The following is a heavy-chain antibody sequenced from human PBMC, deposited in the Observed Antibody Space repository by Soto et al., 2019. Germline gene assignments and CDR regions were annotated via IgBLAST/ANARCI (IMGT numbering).Heavy chain of an antibody. V-gene: IGHV4-39*01. J-gene: IGHJ5*02. D-gene: IGHD3-9*01. CDR3: ARHGSVSYYDILTGPTGNWFDP. CDR2: IYYSGST. CDR1: GGSISSSSYY. Sequence: SETLSLTSTVSGGSISSSSYYWGWIRQPPGKGLEWIGSIYYSGSTYYTPSLKSRVTISVDTSKNQFSLKLSSVTAADTAVYYCARHGSVSYYDILTGPTGNWFDPWGQGTLVTVSS.